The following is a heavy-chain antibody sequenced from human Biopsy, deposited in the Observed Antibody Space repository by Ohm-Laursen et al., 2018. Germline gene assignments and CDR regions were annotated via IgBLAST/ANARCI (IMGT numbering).Heavy chain of an antibody. CDR2: TNHSGRT. J-gene: IGHJ6*02. CDR3: VRGVDYYDPYHYYALDV. Sequence: SETLSLTCTVYGESFNGYYWSWIRQAPGKGLEWIGETNHSGRTNYNPSLKSRVTISVNTSKNQSSLKVRSVTAADTAVYYCVRGVDYYDPYHYYALDVWGQGTTVTVSS. V-gene: IGHV4-34*01. CDR1: GESFNGYY. D-gene: IGHD3-22*01.